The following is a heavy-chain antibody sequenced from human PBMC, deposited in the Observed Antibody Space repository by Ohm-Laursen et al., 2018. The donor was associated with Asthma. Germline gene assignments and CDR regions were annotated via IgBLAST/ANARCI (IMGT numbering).Heavy chain of an antibody. CDR2: ISFDGSNK. CDR3: ARDYNSGSYYNY. CDR1: GFTFNSYG. D-gene: IGHD1-26*01. V-gene: IGHV3-30*03. J-gene: IGHJ4*02. Sequence: SLRLSCAASGFTFNSYGIHWVRQAPGKGLEWVAVISFDGSNKYYADSVKGRFTISRDNSKNTLYLQMNSLRAEDTAVYYCARDYNSGSYYNYWGQGTLVTVSS.